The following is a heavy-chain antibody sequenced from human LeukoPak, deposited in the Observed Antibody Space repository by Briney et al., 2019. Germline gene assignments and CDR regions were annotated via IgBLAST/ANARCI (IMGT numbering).Heavy chain of an antibody. CDR2: ISYDGSNT. J-gene: IGHJ4*02. Sequence: GGSLRLSCAASGFTFSTSAMHWVRQAPGKGLEWVAVISYDGSNTYYADSVKGRFTISRDNFNNTLYLQMNGLRAEDTAEYYCARDKRRRFFDWLFIDYWGQGTLVTVSS. V-gene: IGHV3-30*04. D-gene: IGHD3-9*01. CDR3: ARDKRRRFFDWLFIDY. CDR1: GFTFSTSA.